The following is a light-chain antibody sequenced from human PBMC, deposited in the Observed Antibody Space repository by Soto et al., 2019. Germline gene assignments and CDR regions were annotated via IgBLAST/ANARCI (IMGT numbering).Light chain of an antibody. Sequence: EIVLTQSPATLSLSPGERGARSCRSSQSVSSYLAWYQQKPGQAPRLLIYDASNRATGIPARFSGSGSGTDFTLTISSLEPEDFAVYYCQQRSNWPLTFGGGTKVDIK. CDR1: QSVSSY. CDR3: QQRSNWPLT. V-gene: IGKV3-11*01. J-gene: IGKJ4*01. CDR2: DAS.